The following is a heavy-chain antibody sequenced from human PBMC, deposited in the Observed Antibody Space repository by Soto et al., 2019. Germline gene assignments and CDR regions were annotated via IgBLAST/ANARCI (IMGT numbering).Heavy chain of an antibody. D-gene: IGHD2-2*02. V-gene: IGHV4-31*03. J-gene: IGHJ6*02. CDR3: AKIFIVGAPAAIGPVYYYAMDV. CDR2: IYYSGST. Sequence: SETLSLTCTVSGGSISSGFYYWSWIRQHPGKGLEWIGYIYYSGSTYYNTSLKSRVAISIDTSKNQFSLKLSSVIAADPAVYYCAKIFIVGAPAAIGPVYYYAMDVWGQGTTVTVSS. CDR1: GGSISSGFYY.